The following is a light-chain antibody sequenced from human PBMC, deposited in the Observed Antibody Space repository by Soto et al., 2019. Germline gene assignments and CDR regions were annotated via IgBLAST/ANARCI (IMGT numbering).Light chain of an antibody. CDR3: QKCKVAPFT. CDR2: KAS. V-gene: IGKV1-5*03. Sequence: DIQMTQSPSTLSASGGDRVTITCRASQSISSWVAWYQQKPGKGPKLLIYKASHLESGVPSRFSGSGSGTEFTLTISSLQPGDVATYYCQKCKVAPFTFGGGTKVDI. CDR1: QSISSW. J-gene: IGKJ4*01.